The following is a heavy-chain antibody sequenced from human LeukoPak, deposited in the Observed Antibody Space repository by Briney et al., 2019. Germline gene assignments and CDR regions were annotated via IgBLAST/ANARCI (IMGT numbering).Heavy chain of an antibody. J-gene: IGHJ4*02. Sequence: GGSLRLSCAASGFTFSSYAMSWVRQAPGKGLEWVGFIRSKAYGGTTEYAASVKGRFTISRDDSKSIAYLQMNSLKTEDTAVYYCTREAATYYYDSSGPLTWPDYWGQGTLVTVSS. V-gene: IGHV3-49*04. D-gene: IGHD3-22*01. CDR3: TREAATYYYDSSGPLTWPDY. CDR1: GFTFSSYA. CDR2: IRSKAYGGTT.